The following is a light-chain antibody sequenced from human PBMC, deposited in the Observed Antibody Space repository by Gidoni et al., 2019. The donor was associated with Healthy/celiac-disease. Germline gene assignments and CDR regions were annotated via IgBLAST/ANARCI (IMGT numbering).Light chain of an antibody. CDR2: WAS. Sequence: DIVMPQSPDSLAVSLGERATINCKSSQSVLYSSNNKNYLAWYQQKPGQSPKLLIYWASTRESGVPDRFSGSGSGTDFTLTISSRQAEDVAVYYCQQYYSTPDTFXQXTKLEIK. CDR3: QQYYSTPDT. V-gene: IGKV4-1*01. J-gene: IGKJ2*01. CDR1: QSVLYSSNNKNY.